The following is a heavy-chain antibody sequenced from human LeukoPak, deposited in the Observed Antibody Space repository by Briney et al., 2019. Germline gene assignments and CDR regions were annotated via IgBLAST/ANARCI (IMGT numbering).Heavy chain of an antibody. D-gene: IGHD6-19*01. V-gene: IGHV1-69*04. CDR3: ASPRPRIAVAVPDAFDI. Sequence: PVNVCCKASGGTFSSYAISWVRQAPGQGLEWMGRIIPILGIANYTQKFPARVTITADKSTSTAYMELSSLRSEDTAVYYCASPRPRIAVAVPDAFDIWGQGTIVTVTS. J-gene: IGHJ3*02. CDR1: GGTFSSYA. CDR2: IIPILGIA.